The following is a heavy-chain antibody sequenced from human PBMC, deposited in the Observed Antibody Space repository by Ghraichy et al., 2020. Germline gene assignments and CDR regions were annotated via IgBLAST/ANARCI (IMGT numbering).Heavy chain of an antibody. Sequence: SETLSLTCNVSGGSISRTTYYWDWIRQPPGKGLEWIGSVYYSGSTYYSPSLKSRLTISADTSKNQFSLKLTSVTAADTAVYYWARRNSGSYWGTWGQGTLVTVSS. CDR2: VYYSGST. J-gene: IGHJ5*02. CDR1: GGSISRTTYY. V-gene: IGHV4-39*01. CDR3: ARRNSGSYWGT. D-gene: IGHD1-26*01.